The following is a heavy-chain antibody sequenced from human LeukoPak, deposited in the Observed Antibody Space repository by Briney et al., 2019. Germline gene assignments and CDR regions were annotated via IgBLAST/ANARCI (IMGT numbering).Heavy chain of an antibody. D-gene: IGHD5-24*01. J-gene: IGHJ4*02. CDR2: NYYSGST. Sequence: SQTLSLTCTVSGGSISSGSYYWSWIRQPPGKGLEWIGYNYYSGSTNYNPSLKSRVTISVDTSKNQFSLKLSSVTAADTAVYYCARGYGYQNFDYWGQGTLVTVSS. V-gene: IGHV4-61*01. CDR1: GGSISSGSYY. CDR3: ARGYGYQNFDY.